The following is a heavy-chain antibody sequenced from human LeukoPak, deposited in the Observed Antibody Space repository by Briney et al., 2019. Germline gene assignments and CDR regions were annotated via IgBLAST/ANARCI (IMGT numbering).Heavy chain of an antibody. CDR3: ARQRDGYINDAFDI. V-gene: IGHV5-51*01. D-gene: IGHD5-24*01. CDR2: IYLDDSDA. Sequence: GESLKISCKSSGYRFTNYWIGWVRQMPGKGLEWMGVIYLDDSDARYSPSFQGQVTMSADKSISTAYLQWGSLMASDTAIYYCARQRDGYINDAFDIWGQGTMVTVSS. CDR1: GYRFTNYW. J-gene: IGHJ3*02.